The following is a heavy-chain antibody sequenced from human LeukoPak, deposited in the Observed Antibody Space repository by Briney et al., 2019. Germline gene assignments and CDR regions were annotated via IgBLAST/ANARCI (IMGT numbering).Heavy chain of an antibody. V-gene: IGHV4-59*08. CDR1: GGSISSYY. J-gene: IGHJ4*02. CDR2: IYYSGST. CDR3: ARHPITMVRGVIS. D-gene: IGHD3-10*01. Sequence: SETLSLTCTVSGGSISSYYWSWIRQPPGKGLEWIGYIYYSGSTNYNPSLKSRVTISVDTSKNQFSLKLSSVTAADTAVYYCARHPITMVRGVISWGQGTLVTVSS.